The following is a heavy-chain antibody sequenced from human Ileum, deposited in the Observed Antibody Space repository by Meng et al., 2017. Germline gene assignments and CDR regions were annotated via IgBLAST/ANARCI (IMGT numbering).Heavy chain of an antibody. CDR1: GGSVSTSDYH. CDR3: ARDHWGSLDY. J-gene: IGHJ4*02. Sequence: QVQLQESGPGLVRPPETLSLICSVSGGSVSTSDYHWGWIRQPPGKGLEWIGYAGTNYNPSLKSRVTISVDTSKRQFSLKLTSVTAADTAVYYCARDHWGSLDYWGQGILVTVSS. CDR2: AGT. D-gene: IGHD7-27*01. V-gene: IGHV4-61*08.